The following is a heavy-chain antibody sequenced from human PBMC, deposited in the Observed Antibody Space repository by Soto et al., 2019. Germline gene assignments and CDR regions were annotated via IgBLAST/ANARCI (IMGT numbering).Heavy chain of an antibody. V-gene: IGHV4-4*07. CDR3: ATGRSEIVPGAMDT. D-gene: IGHD2-2*01. J-gene: IGHJ5*02. CDR2: SYPTGST. Sequence: QVQLQESGPGLVKPSETLSLSCTVSGGSFSSYYCNWVRKSAGKGLEWFGRSYPTGSTTYNPSRKRRLTMTDDTSKNQFSLRLTSMTAADTAVYYCATGRSEIVPGAMDTWGQGTLVTVSS. CDR1: GGSFSSYY.